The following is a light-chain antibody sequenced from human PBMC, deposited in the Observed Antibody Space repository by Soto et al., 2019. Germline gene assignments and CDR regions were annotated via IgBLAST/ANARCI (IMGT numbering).Light chain of an antibody. J-gene: IGKJ1*01. CDR3: KQYNNWRRT. Sequence: EIVMTQSPATLSVSPGERATLSCRASQSVSSNLAWYRQKPGQAPRLLIYDASTRASGIPARFSGSGSGTEFTLTISSLESEDFAVYYCKQYNNWRRTFGQGTKVEIK. CDR2: DAS. CDR1: QSVSSN. V-gene: IGKV3-15*01.